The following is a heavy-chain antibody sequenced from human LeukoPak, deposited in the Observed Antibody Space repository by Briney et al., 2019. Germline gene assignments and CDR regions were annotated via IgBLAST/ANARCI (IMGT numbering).Heavy chain of an antibody. CDR2: ISRSGSTI. V-gene: IGHV3-48*03. CDR1: GFTFSSYE. CDR3: AREETRITMLRGVTYFEY. Sequence: PGWSLRLSCAASGFTFSSYERNWVRQAPGKGLEWASYISRSGSTIYYADSVKGRFTISRDNAKNSLYLQMSSMRAEDTALYYCAREETRITMLRGVTYFEYWGQGTLVTVSS. J-gene: IGHJ4*02. D-gene: IGHD3-10*01.